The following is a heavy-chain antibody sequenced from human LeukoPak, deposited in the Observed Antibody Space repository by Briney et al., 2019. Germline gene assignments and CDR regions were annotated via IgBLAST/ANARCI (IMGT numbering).Heavy chain of an antibody. CDR3: ARETVAVAGTNFDY. CDR2: ISYDGNNK. V-gene: IGHV3-30-3*01. D-gene: IGHD6-19*01. CDR1: GFTFSSYA. J-gene: IGHJ4*02. Sequence: GGSLRLSCAASGFTFSSYALHWVRQAPGKGLEWVSIISYDGNNKNYPDSVKGRFTISRDKSKNTLYLSMNSLRTEDTAVYYCARETVAVAGTNFDYWGQGTLVAVSS.